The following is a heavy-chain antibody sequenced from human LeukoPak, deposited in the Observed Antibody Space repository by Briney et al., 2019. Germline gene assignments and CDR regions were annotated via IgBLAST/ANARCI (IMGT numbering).Heavy chain of an antibody. V-gene: IGHV4-59*01. Sequence: SETLSLTCTVSGGSISSYYWSWIRQPPGKGLEWIGYIYYSGSTNYNPSLKSRVTISLDTSKNQFSLKLSSVTAADTAVYYCARGGATRFYFDYWGQGTLVTVSS. J-gene: IGHJ4*02. CDR3: ARGGATRFYFDY. CDR1: GGSISSYY. D-gene: IGHD1-26*01. CDR2: IYYSGST.